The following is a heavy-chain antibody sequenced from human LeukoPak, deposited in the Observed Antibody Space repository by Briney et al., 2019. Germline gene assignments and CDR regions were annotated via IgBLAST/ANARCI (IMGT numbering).Heavy chain of an antibody. CDR1: GGSISSGDYY. V-gene: IGHV4-30-4*01. J-gene: IGHJ4*02. D-gene: IGHD4-17*01. Sequence: PSETLSLTCIVSGGSISSGDYYWRWIRQPRGKGLEWIGYIYYSGSTYYNPSLKSRVTISVDTSKNHFSLKLSSVTAADTAVYYCARGDGDFSFDYWGQGTLVTVSS. CDR3: ARGDGDFSFDY. CDR2: IYYSGST.